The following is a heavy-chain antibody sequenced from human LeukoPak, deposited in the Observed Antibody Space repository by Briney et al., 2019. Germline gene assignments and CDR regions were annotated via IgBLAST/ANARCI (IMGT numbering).Heavy chain of an antibody. CDR3: AKARGYSGYDFCDY. J-gene: IGHJ4*02. CDR2: ISGSGGST. D-gene: IGHD5-12*01. V-gene: IGHV3-23*01. Sequence: PGGSLRLSCAASGFTFSSYAMNWVREARGKGLEWVSTISGSGGSTFYADSVKGRFTISGDNSKNTLYLQMNSLRAEDTAVYYCAKARGYSGYDFCDYWGQGTLVTVSS. CDR1: GFTFSSYA.